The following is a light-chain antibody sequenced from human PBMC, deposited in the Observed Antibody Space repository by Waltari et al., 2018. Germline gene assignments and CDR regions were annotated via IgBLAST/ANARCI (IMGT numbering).Light chain of an antibody. CDR3: LQDYTTPWT. J-gene: IGKJ1*01. Sequence: DIQMTQSPSSLSASVGDRVTVTCRASQGINKELSWYQQKPGKAPTLLIYATSTLETGVSSRFTGSASGTDFTLTISSLQPEDVATYYCLQDYTTPWTFGQGTRVEI. CDR1: QGINKE. CDR2: ATS. V-gene: IGKV1-27*01.